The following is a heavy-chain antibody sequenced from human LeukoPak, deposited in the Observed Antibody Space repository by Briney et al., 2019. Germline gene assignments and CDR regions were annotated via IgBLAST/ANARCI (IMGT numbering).Heavy chain of an antibody. CDR3: ARQWVTTFHDAFDI. V-gene: IGHV1-3*01. Sequence: GGSRRLSCATSGFTFTTYPMHWVRQAPGQRLEWMGWINAGNGNTKYSQKFQGRVTITRDTSASTAYMELSSLRSEDTAVYYCARQWVTTFHDAFDIWGQGTVVTVSS. CDR2: INAGNGNT. D-gene: IGHD4-17*01. CDR1: GFTFTTYP. J-gene: IGHJ3*02.